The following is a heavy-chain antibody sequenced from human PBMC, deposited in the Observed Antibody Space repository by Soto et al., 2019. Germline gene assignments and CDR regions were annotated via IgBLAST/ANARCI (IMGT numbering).Heavy chain of an antibody. CDR1: GGSISSYY. J-gene: IGHJ3*02. V-gene: IGHV4-59*01. CDR3: ARASGGSAYDAFDI. D-gene: IGHD2-15*01. Sequence: SETLSLTCTVSGGSISSYYWSWIRQPPGKGLEWIGYIYYSGSTNYNPSLKSRVTISVDTSKNQFSLKLSSVTAADTAVYYCARASGGSAYDAFDIWAKGQWSPSPQ. CDR2: IYYSGST.